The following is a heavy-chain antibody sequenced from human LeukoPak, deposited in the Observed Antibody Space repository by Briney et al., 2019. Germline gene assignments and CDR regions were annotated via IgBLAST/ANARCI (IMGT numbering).Heavy chain of an antibody. Sequence: GGSLRLSCAASGFTFSDYYMSWIRQAPGKGLEWVSYISSSGGTIYYADSVKGRFTISSDNAKNSLYLQMNSLRAEDTAVYYCARVKDFWSGLGAFDIWGQGTMVTVSS. D-gene: IGHD3-3*01. CDR3: ARVKDFWSGLGAFDI. V-gene: IGHV3-11*04. J-gene: IGHJ3*02. CDR2: ISSSGGTI. CDR1: GFTFSDYY.